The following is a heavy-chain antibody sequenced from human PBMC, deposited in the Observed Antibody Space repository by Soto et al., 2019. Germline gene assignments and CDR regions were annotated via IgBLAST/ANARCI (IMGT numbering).Heavy chain of an antibody. CDR3: ARSGYSYGPFDY. D-gene: IGHD5-18*01. CDR1: GFTVRSTY. J-gene: IGHJ4*02. V-gene: IGHV3-53*01. Sequence: EVQLVESGGGLIQPGGSLRLSCAASGFTVRSTYMSWVRQAPGKGLEWVSVTYSGGSTYYADSVKGRFTISRDNSKNTLYLQMNSLRAEDTAVYYCARSGYSYGPFDYGGQGTLVTVSS. CDR2: TYSGGST.